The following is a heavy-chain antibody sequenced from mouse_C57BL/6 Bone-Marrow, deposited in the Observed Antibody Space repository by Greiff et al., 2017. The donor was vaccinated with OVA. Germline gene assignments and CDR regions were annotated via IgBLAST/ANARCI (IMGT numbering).Heavy chain of an antibody. CDR2: IDPENGDT. D-gene: IGHD2-1*01. CDR1: GFNIKDDY. V-gene: IGHV14-4*01. J-gene: IGHJ4*01. Sequence: VQLQQSGAELVRPGASVKLSCTASGFNIKDDYMHWVKQRPEQGLEWIGWIDPENGDTEYASKFQGKATITADTSSNTAYLQLSSLTSEDTAVYYCTTRELYYGNYDAMDYWGQGTSVTVSS. CDR3: TTRELYYGNYDAMDY.